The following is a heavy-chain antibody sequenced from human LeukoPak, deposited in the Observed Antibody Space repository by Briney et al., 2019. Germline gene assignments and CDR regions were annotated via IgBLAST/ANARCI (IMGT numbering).Heavy chain of an antibody. V-gene: IGHV3-30-3*01. Sequence: PGGSLRLSCAASGFTFSSYAMHWVRQASGKGLEWVAVISYDGSNKYYADSVKGRFTISRDNSKNTLYLQMNSLRAEDTAVYYCARDGESFYGDYVPDDYWGQGTLVTVSS. D-gene: IGHD4-17*01. CDR3: ARDGESFYGDYVPDDY. CDR2: ISYDGSNK. J-gene: IGHJ4*02. CDR1: GFTFSSYA.